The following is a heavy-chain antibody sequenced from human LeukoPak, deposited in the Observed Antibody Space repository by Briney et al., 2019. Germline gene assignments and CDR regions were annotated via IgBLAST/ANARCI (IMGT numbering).Heavy chain of an antibody. Sequence: ASVKVSCKASGYTFTSYGISWVRQAPGRGLEWMGWISAYNGNTNYAQKLQGRVTMTTDTSTSTAYMELRSLRSDDTAVYYCGRDQRRDYGDPNFDYWGQGTLVTVSS. V-gene: IGHV1-18*01. J-gene: IGHJ4*02. D-gene: IGHD4-17*01. CDR3: GRDQRRDYGDPNFDY. CDR1: GYTFTSYG. CDR2: ISAYNGNT.